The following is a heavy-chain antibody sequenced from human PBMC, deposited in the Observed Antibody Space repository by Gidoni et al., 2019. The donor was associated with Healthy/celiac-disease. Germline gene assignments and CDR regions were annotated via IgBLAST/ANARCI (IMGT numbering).Heavy chain of an antibody. J-gene: IGHJ2*01. Sequence: EVQLVESGGGLVKPGGSLRLSCAASGFTFSSYSMNWVRQAPGKGLEWVSSISSSSSYIYYADSVKGRFTISRDNAKNSLYLQMNSLRAEDTAVYYCARIRWELRYFDLWGRGTLVTVSS. CDR2: ISSSSSYI. D-gene: IGHD1-26*01. CDR3: ARIRWELRYFDL. CDR1: GFTFSSYS. V-gene: IGHV3-21*01.